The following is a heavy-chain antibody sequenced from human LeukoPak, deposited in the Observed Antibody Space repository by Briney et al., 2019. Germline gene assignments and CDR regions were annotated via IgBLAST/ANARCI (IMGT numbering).Heavy chain of an antibody. CDR3: ANPRYDSSGYYYVD. J-gene: IGHJ4*02. V-gene: IGHV1-3*01. D-gene: IGHD3-22*01. CDR2: INGGSGNT. CDR1: GYTFTDYT. Sequence: GASVKVSCKASGYTFTDYTMHWLRQAPGQRLDWMGWINGGSGNTKYSPEFQGGVTITRDTSASTAYMELSSLRSEDTAVYYCANPRYDSSGYYYVDWGRGTLVTVSS.